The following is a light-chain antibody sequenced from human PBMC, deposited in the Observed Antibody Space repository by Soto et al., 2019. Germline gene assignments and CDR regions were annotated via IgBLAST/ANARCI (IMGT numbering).Light chain of an antibody. CDR1: QSISSE. CDR3: QQYGHSPTVT. Sequence: EIVLTQSPGTLSLSPGERATLSWGASQSISSELAWYQQKPGQAPRLLIYAASSRATGIPDRFSGTGSGTDFTLTISRLEPEDFAVYYGQQYGHSPTVTFGQGTRLEIK. V-gene: IGKV3-20*01. CDR2: AAS. J-gene: IGKJ5*01.